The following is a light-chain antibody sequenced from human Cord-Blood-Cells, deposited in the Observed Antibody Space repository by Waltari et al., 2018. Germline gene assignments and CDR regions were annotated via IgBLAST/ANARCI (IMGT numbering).Light chain of an antibody. CDR2: EVS. CDR3: SSYSSSSTLV. CDR1: RSDVGGCNY. Sequence: QSALTQPASVSGSPGQSLTISCAGTRSDVGGCNYVSWYQQHPGKAPKLMIYEVSNRPSGVSNRFSSSKSGNTASLTISGLQAEDAADYYCSSYSSSSTLVFGGGNKLTVL. J-gene: IGLJ2*01. V-gene: IGLV2-14*01.